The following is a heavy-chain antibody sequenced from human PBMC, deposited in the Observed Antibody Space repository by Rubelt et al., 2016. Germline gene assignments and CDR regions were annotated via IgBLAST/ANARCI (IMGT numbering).Heavy chain of an antibody. D-gene: IGHD3-9*01. CDR1: GYTFTSYY. CDR3: ARESYYDILMFDY. Sequence: VKVSCKASGYTFTSYYMHWVRQAPGQGLEWMGIINPSGGSTSYAQKFQGRVTMTTDTSTSTAYMELRSLRSDDTAVYYCARESYYDILMFDYWGQGTLVTVSS. CDR2: INPSGGST. V-gene: IGHV1-46*01. J-gene: IGHJ4*02.